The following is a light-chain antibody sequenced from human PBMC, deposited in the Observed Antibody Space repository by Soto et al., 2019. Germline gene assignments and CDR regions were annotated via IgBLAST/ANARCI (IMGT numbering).Light chain of an antibody. J-gene: IGKJ4*01. CDR3: QQYGGSPLVT. CDR2: GAS. CDR1: QSIGNNY. V-gene: IGKV3-20*01. Sequence: EIVLTQSPGTLSLSPGERATLSCRASQSIGNNYLAWYQQKPGQPPRRLIYGASIRATGIPDRFSGSGSGTDFTLTITTLEPDDFAVYYCQQYGGSPLVTFGGGTKVEIK.